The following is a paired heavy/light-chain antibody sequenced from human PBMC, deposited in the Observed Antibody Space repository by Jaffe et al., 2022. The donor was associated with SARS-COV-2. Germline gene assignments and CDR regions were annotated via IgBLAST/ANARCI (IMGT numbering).Heavy chain of an antibody. J-gene: IGHJ3*01. CDR3: ARDSAQTVTPRTDALDV. Sequence: EVQLVESGGNLVQPGGSLRLSCAASGFTMKNYEFNWVRQAPGKGLEWIAYISLRGSPIYYADSVKGRFTISRDDAKNSVYLQMSSLTAEDTALYYCARDSAQTVTPRTDALDVWGQGTMVTVGS. CDR2: ISLRGSPI. CDR1: GFTMKNYE. V-gene: IGHV3-48*03. D-gene: IGHD4-17*01.
Light chain of an antibody. V-gene: IGKV3-15*01. CDR3: QQYNNWPPRT. J-gene: IGKJ1*01. CDR1: QSVSSH. CDR2: AAS. Sequence: EIVMTQSPATLSVSPGERATLSCTASQSVSSHLAWYQQKPGRAPRLLIYAASTRATGIPARFSGSGSGTEFTLTISSLQSEDFAVYYCQQYNNWPPRTFGQGTKVEIK.